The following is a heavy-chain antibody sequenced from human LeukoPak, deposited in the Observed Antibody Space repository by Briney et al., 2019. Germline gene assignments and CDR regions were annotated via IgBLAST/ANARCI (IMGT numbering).Heavy chain of an antibody. CDR1: GFNFKYYA. CDR3: AKEGPYYDFLSGYPFDH. D-gene: IGHD3-3*01. V-gene: IGHV3-23*01. CDR2: VSSSGGST. Sequence: GGSLRLSCAASGFNFKYYALRWIRQAPGKGLEWVSAVSSSGGSTYYADSVKGRFTISRDNSKNRLYLQMISLRAEDTGVYYYAKEGPYYDFLSGYPFDHWGQGTLVTVSS. J-gene: IGHJ4*02.